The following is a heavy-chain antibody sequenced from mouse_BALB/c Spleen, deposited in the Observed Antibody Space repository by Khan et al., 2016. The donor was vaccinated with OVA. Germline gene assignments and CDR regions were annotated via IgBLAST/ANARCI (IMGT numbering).Heavy chain of an antibody. CDR1: GYSITSDYA. J-gene: IGHJ4*01. CDR2: ISYSGST. Sequence: VQLKQSGPGLVKPSQSLSLTCTVTGYSITSDYAWNWIRQFPGNKLEWMGYISYSGSTSYNPSLKSRISITRDTSKNQFFLQLNSVTTEDTATYYCARWENFYYAMDYWGQGTSVTVSS. CDR3: ARWENFYYAMDY. V-gene: IGHV3-2*02. D-gene: IGHD4-1*01.